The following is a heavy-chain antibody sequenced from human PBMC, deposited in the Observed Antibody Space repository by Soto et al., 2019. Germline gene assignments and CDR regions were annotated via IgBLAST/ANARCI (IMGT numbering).Heavy chain of an antibody. D-gene: IGHD3-9*01. J-gene: IGHJ6*02. CDR1: GGSISSGDYC. Sequence: SETLSLTCTVSGGSISSGDYCWSWIRQPPGKGLEWIGYIYYSGSTYYNPSLKSRVTISVDTSKNQFSLKLSSVTAADTAVYYCARDSYDILTGLQYGMDVWGQGTTVTVSS. CDR2: IYYSGST. CDR3: ARDSYDILTGLQYGMDV. V-gene: IGHV4-30-4*01.